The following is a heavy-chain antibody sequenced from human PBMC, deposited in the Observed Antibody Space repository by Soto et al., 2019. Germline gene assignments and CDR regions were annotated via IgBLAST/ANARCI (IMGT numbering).Heavy chain of an antibody. V-gene: IGHV1-69*08. D-gene: IGHD3-3*01. CDR2: IIPILGLA. CDR3: ARDPGKNIRFLGRERLWLYY. CDR1: GGTFSSYT. Sequence: QVQLVQSGAEVKNPGSSVKVSCTASGGTFSSYTISWVRHAPGQGLEWMGRIIPILGLANYAQKFQGSVTITADKPTSTACMELNSLRSEDTAVDYCARDPGKNIRFLGRERLWLYYWGQGTLVTVSS. J-gene: IGHJ4*02.